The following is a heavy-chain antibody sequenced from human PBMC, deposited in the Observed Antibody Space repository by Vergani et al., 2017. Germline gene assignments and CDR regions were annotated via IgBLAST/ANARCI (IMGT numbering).Heavy chain of an antibody. CDR1: GYTFTSYG. J-gene: IGHJ4*02. D-gene: IGHD2-8*01. V-gene: IGHV1-18*01. CDR2: ISAYRGDT. CDR3: ARGSNVGYVAY. Sequence: QVQLLQSGAEVKKPGASVKVSCKTSGYTFTSYGISWVRQAPGQGLEWMGLISAYRGDTKYAQKLQGRVTLTTDRSTSTAYMELRNLRSDDTAIYFCARGSNVGYVAYWGQGTLVSVSS.